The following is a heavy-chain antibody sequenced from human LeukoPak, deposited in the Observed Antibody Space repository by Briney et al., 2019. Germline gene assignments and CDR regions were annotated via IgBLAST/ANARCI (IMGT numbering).Heavy chain of an antibody. J-gene: IGHJ6*02. CDR1: GFTFDDYA. D-gene: IGHD6-19*01. CDR2: ISGDGGST. Sequence: PGGSLRLSCAASGFTFDDYAMHSVRQAPGKGLEWVSLISGDGGSTYYADSVKGRITISRDNRKTSLYLQMNSLRTEDTALYYCAKDRQWLYYYGMDVWGQGTTVTVSS. V-gene: IGHV3-43*02. CDR3: AKDRQWLYYYGMDV.